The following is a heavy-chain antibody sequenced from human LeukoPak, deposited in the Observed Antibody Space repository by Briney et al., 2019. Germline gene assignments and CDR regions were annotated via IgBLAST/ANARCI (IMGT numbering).Heavy chain of an antibody. Sequence: SETLSLTCTVSGYSISSGYYWGWIRQPPGKGLGWIGSIYHSGSTYYNPSLKSRLTISVDTSKNQFSLRLSSATAADTAVYYCAGPTIFGVVSSHPVDYWGQGTLVAVSS. J-gene: IGHJ4*02. CDR2: IYHSGST. CDR1: GYSISSGYY. V-gene: IGHV4-38-2*02. CDR3: AGPTIFGVVSSHPVDY. D-gene: IGHD3-3*01.